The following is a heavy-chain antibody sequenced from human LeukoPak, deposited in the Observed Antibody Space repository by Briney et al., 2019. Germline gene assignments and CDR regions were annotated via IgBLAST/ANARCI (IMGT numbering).Heavy chain of an antibody. Sequence: GESLKTSCKGSGYSFTDYWIGWVRQMPGKGLEWMGIIYPGDSDTRYSPSLQGQVTISADKSISTAYLQWNSLKASDTAMYYCARRGIYSGSYPAPDYWGQGTLVTVSS. CDR3: ARRGIYSGSYPAPDY. CDR1: GYSFTDYW. J-gene: IGHJ4*02. V-gene: IGHV5-51*01. D-gene: IGHD1-26*01. CDR2: IYPGDSDT.